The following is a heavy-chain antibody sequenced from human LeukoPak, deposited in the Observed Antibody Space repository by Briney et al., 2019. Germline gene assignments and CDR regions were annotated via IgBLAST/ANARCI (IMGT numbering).Heavy chain of an antibody. Sequence: ASVKVSCKASGYTFIDKYMYWVRQAPGQGLEWMGWVNPNSGGANFAQNFQGRVTMTRDTSTSTVYMELSSLRSEDTAVYYCARDRRYSSSWYWFDPWGQGTLVTVSS. CDR2: VNPNSGGA. D-gene: IGHD6-13*01. CDR3: ARDRRYSSSWYWFDP. V-gene: IGHV1-2*02. CDR1: GYTFIDKY. J-gene: IGHJ5*02.